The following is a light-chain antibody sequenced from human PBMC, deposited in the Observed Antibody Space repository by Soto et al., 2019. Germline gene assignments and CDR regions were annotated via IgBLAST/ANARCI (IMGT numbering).Light chain of an antibody. CDR1: QSVSSSY. Sequence: EIVLTQSPGTLSLSPGARATLSCRASQSVSSSYVAWYQLKPGQAPRLFIYGASSRATGIPDRFSGSGSGTDFTLSISRLEPEDVGVYYCRQYGSSPPSFGGGTEVEIK. J-gene: IGKJ4*01. CDR3: RQYGSSPPS. CDR2: GAS. V-gene: IGKV3-20*01.